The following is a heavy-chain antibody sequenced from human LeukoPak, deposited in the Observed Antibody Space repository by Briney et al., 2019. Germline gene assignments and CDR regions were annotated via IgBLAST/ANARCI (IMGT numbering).Heavy chain of an antibody. CDR3: ARGDMRIAVAGSGFDY. Sequence: PGGSLRLSCAASGFTFSSYEMNWVRQAPGKGLEWVSYISSSGSTIYYADSVKGRFTISRDNAKNSLYLQMNSLRAEDTAVYYCARGDMRIAVAGSGFDYWGQGTLVTVSS. J-gene: IGHJ4*02. CDR1: GFTFSSYE. V-gene: IGHV3-48*03. D-gene: IGHD6-19*01. CDR2: ISSSGSTI.